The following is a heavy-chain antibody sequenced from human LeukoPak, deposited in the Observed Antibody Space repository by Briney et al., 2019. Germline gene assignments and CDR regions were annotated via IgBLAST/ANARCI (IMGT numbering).Heavy chain of an antibody. J-gene: IGHJ3*02. D-gene: IGHD5-24*01. CDR3: ASRGDGYKKGAFDI. V-gene: IGHV1-69*13. Sequence: ASVKVSCKASGGTFSSYAISWVRQAPGQGLEWMGGIIPIFGTANYAQKFQGRVTITADESTSTAYMELSSLRSEDTAVYYCASRGDGYKKGAFDIWGQGTMVTVSS. CDR2: IIPIFGTA. CDR1: GGTFSSYA.